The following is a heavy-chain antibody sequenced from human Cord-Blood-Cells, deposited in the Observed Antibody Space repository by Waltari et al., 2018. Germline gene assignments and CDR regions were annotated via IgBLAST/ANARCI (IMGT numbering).Heavy chain of an antibody. J-gene: IGHJ4*02. D-gene: IGHD1-26*01. CDR1: GFTFSSYA. CDR2: ISYDGSNK. V-gene: IGHV3-30-3*01. CDR3: ARMGGSYYFDY. Sequence: QVQLVESGGGVVQPGRSLRLSCAASGFTFSSYAMPWVRQAPGKGLEWVAVISYDGSNKYYADSVKGRFTISRDNSKNTLYLQMNSLRAEDTAVYYCARMGGSYYFDYWGQGTLVTVSS.